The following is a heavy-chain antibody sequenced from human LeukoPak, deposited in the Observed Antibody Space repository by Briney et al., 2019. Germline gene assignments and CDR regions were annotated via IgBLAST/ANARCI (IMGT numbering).Heavy chain of an antibody. V-gene: IGHV4-39*07. J-gene: IGHJ5*02. CDR3: ARDKAYLWNSNWFDP. CDR1: GGSISSSSYY. CDR2: IYYSGST. D-gene: IGHD1-7*01. Sequence: SSETLSLTCTVSGGSISSSSYYWGWIRQPPGKGLEWIGSIYYSGSTYYNPSLKSRVTISVDTSKNQFSLKLSSVTAADTAVYYCARDKAYLWNSNWFDPWGQGTLVTVSS.